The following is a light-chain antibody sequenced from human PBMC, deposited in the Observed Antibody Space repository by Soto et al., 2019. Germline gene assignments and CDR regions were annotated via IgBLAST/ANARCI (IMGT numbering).Light chain of an antibody. J-gene: IGKJ4*01. CDR2: DAS. CDR1: QNITNY. CDR3: QQYHDHPLT. Sequence: DIQMTQSPSSLSASVGDRVTITCQASQNITNYLNWYQLELGKAPKLLIYDASDLDMGAPSRFHGGGTGTDFTFSIGGLQPEDFATHNSQQYHDHPLTLGVGTRVDIK. V-gene: IGKV1-33*01.